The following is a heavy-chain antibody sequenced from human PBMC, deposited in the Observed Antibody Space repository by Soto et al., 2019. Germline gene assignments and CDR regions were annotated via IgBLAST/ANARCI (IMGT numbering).Heavy chain of an antibody. CDR3: SRSEVGDYMDV. V-gene: IGHV1-8*01. CDR2: LNPNNGNT. Sequence: AQLEQSGSEVKGSGASVKVSCKAFENTFTNYDIIWVRQAPGQGLEWMGWLNPNNGNTGYAPKFRGRVTMTRDPSKRTAFMEMSSLRADVTAVYYCSRSEVGDYMDVWGKGTTVTVSS. D-gene: IGHD3-3*01. J-gene: IGHJ6*03. CDR1: ENTFTNYD.